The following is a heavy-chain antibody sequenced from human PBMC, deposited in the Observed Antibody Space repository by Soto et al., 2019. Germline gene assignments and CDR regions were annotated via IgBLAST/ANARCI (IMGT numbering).Heavy chain of an antibody. Sequence: PSETLSLTCTVSGGSISSYYWSWIRQPPGKGLEWIGYIYYSGSTNYNPSLKSRVTISVDTSKNQFSLKLSSVTAADTVVYYCARSSQYSYDSSEGNFDSWGRGTLVTVSS. V-gene: IGHV4-59*12. CDR3: ARSSQYSYDSSEGNFDS. J-gene: IGHJ4*02. D-gene: IGHD3-22*01. CDR2: IYYSGST. CDR1: GGSISSYY.